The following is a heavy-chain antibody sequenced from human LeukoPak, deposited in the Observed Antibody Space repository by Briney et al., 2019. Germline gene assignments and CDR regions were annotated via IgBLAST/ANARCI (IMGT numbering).Heavy chain of an antibody. CDR2: ISTDGYGT. D-gene: IGHD2-15*01. CDR3: ARYGAGSCYDY. V-gene: IGHV3-64*01. J-gene: IGHJ4*02. CDR1: GFTFSTYA. Sequence: GGSLRLSCAASGFTFSTYAMHWVRQAPGKGLEYVSAISTDGYGTYYGNSVKGRFTISRDNSENMLYLQMGSLRPEDMAVYYCARYGAGSCYDYWGQGTLVTVSS.